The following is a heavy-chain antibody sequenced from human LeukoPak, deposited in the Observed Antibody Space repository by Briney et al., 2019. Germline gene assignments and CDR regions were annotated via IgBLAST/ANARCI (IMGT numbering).Heavy chain of an antibody. D-gene: IGHD3-22*01. V-gene: IGHV3-7*01. CDR1: GFTFSSYW. CDR2: IKQDGSEK. CDR3: ARKGRGDSSGYPT. J-gene: IGHJ5*02. Sequence: GGALRLSCAASGFTFSSYWMSWVRQAPGKGLEWVANIKQDGSEKYYVDSVKGRITISRDNAKNSLYLQMNSLRAEDTAVYYCARKGRGDSSGYPTWGQGTPVTVSS.